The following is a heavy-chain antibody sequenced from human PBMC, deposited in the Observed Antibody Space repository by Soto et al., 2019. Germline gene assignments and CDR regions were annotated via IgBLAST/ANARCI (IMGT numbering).Heavy chain of an antibody. Sequence: GGSLRLSCAASGFAFSSYGMHWVRQAPGKGLEWVAVIWYDGSNKYYADSVKGRFTISRDNSKNTLYLQMNSLRAEDTAVYYCARDPLVDTAMVFDYWGQGTLVTVSS. CDR2: IWYDGSNK. CDR3: ARDPLVDTAMVFDY. J-gene: IGHJ4*02. D-gene: IGHD5-18*01. V-gene: IGHV3-33*01. CDR1: GFAFSSYG.